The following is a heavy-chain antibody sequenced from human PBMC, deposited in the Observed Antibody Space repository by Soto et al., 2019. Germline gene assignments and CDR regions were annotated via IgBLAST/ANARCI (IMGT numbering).Heavy chain of an antibody. CDR2: ISRDGGTV. Sequence: GGSLRLSCEASGFSFSTNAMNWVRQAPGKGPEWLSYISRDGGTVYYSSSVQGRFTVSRDNTRNSLFLQMNSLRAEDTAFYYCALLRDSWGQGAQVTVSS. CDR1: GFSFSTNA. CDR3: ALLRDS. D-gene: IGHD2-21*02. J-gene: IGHJ5*01. V-gene: IGHV3-48*03.